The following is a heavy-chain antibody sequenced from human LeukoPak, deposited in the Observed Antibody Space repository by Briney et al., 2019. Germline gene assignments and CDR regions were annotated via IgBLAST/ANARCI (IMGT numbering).Heavy chain of an antibody. CDR1: LGSFSGYY. V-gene: IGHV4-34*01. CDR2: INHSGST. Sequence: PSETLSLTCSVYLGSFSGYYWSWIRQPPGKGLEWSGEINHSGSTNYNPSLKSRVTISADTSKNQFSLKLSSVTAADTAVYYCARGVYDSSNIWGQGTMVTVSS. J-gene: IGHJ3*02. CDR3: ARGVYDSSNI. D-gene: IGHD3-22*01.